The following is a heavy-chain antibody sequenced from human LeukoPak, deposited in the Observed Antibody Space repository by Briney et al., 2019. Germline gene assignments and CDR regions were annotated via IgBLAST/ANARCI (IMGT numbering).Heavy chain of an antibody. Sequence: ASVKVSFKASGYTFTSYDINWVRQATGQGLEWMGWMNPNSGNTGYAQKFQGRVTMTRNTSISTAYMELSSLRSEDTAVYYCARGNYDILTRPRIPNWFDPWGQGTLVTVSS. CDR1: GYTFTSYD. D-gene: IGHD3-9*01. CDR2: MNPNSGNT. CDR3: ARGNYDILTRPRIPNWFDP. V-gene: IGHV1-8*01. J-gene: IGHJ5*02.